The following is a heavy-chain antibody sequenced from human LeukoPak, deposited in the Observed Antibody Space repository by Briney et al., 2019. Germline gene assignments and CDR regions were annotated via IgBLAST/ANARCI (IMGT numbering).Heavy chain of an antibody. D-gene: IGHD1-26*01. CDR3: AKGGSPLLPEYFQH. CDR1: GFTFYNYA. V-gene: IGHV3-23*01. CDR2: ISGSGGST. J-gene: IGHJ1*01. Sequence: PGGSLRLSCAASGFTFYNYAMSWVRQAPGKGLEWVSAISGSGGSTYYADSVKGRFTISRDNSKNTLYLQMNSLRAEDTAVYYCAKGGSPLLPEYFQHWGQGTLVTVSS.